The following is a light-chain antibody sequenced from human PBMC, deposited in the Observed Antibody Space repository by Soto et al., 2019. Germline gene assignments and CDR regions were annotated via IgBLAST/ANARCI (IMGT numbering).Light chain of an antibody. Sequence: DTVMTQSPATLSVSPGERATVSCRASQSLSSNLAWYQQKPGQAPRLLIIGASERVTGIPARFSGSGSGTEFTLTISSLQPDDFATYYCQHYNSYSEAFGQGTKV. CDR3: QHYNSYSEA. J-gene: IGKJ1*01. CDR1: QSLSSN. V-gene: IGKV3-15*01. CDR2: GAS.